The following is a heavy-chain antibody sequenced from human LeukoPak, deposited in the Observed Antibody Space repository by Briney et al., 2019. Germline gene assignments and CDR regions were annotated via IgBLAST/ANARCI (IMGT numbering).Heavy chain of an antibody. CDR3: ATVSTFGVVIEGYFDY. CDR2: FDPEDGET. Sequence: ASVKVSCKVSGYTLTELSMHWVRQAPGKGLEWVGGFDPEDGETIYAQKFQGRVTMTEDTSTDTAYMELSSLRSEDTAVYYCATVSTFGVVIEGYFDYWGQGTLVTVSS. CDR1: GYTLTELS. J-gene: IGHJ4*02. D-gene: IGHD3-3*01. V-gene: IGHV1-24*01.